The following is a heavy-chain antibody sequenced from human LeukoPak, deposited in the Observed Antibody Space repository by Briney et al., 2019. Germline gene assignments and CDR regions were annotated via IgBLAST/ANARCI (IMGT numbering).Heavy chain of an antibody. V-gene: IGHV4-34*01. D-gene: IGHD6-13*01. CDR2: INHSGST. Sequence: SETLSLTCAVYGGSFSGYYWSWIRQPPGKGLEWIGEINHSGSTNYNPSLKSRVTISVDTSKNQFSLRLTSVTAADTAMYYCAKDLGSSTPRDNWGPGTLVTVSS. J-gene: IGHJ4*02. CDR1: GGSFSGYY. CDR3: AKDLGSSTPRDN.